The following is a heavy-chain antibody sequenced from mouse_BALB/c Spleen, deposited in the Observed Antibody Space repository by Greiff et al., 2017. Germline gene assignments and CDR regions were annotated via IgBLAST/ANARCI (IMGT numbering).Heavy chain of an antibody. CDR2: ISNGGGST. J-gene: IGHJ3*01. V-gene: IGHV5-12-2*01. Sequence: DVKLQESGGGLVQPGGSLKLSCAASGFTFSSYTMSWVRQTPEKRLEWVAYISNGGGSTYYPDTVKGRFTISRDNAKNTLYLQMSSLKSEDTAMYYCARGDYYGSRTSFAYWGQGTLVTVSA. D-gene: IGHD1-1*01. CDR3: ARGDYYGSRTSFAY. CDR1: GFTFSSYT.